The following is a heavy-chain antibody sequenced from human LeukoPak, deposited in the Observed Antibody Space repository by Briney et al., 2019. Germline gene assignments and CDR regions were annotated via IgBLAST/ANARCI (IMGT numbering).Heavy chain of an antibody. D-gene: IGHD1-1*01. CDR2: MNPNSGNT. CDR1: GYTFTSYG. Sequence: ASVKVSCKASGYTFTSYGFTWVRQATGQGPEWMGWMNPNSGNTDYAQRFQGRVTMTRNTSISTAYMELSSLRSEDTAVYYCARAANWHDDDWFDPWGQGTLVTVSS. V-gene: IGHV1-8*02. J-gene: IGHJ5*02. CDR3: ARAANWHDDDWFDP.